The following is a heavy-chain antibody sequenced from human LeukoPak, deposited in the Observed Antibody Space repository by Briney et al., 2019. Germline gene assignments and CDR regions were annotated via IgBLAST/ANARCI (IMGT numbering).Heavy chain of an antibody. CDR3: ERDKYYGSGSYGKYNWFDP. J-gene: IGHJ5*02. Sequence: SDTLSLTCTVSGGSISSHYWSWIPPPAGKGLEWIAHISTFGITNYNPSLKSRVTMSLDTSKNQFSLKLSSVTAADTAVYYCERDKYYGSGSYGKYNWFDPWGQGTLVTVSS. D-gene: IGHD3-10*01. CDR1: GGSISSHY. CDR2: ISTFGIT. V-gene: IGHV4-4*07.